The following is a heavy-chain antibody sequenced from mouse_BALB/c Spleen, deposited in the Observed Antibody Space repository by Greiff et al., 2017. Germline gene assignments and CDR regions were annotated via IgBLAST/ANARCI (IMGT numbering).Heavy chain of an antibody. CDR1: GYAFSSYW. CDR3: AREGYGNYAWFAY. D-gene: IGHD2-10*02. V-gene: IGHV1-80*01. CDR2: IYPGDGDT. Sequence: QVQLQQSGAELVRPGSSVKISCKASGYAFSSYWMNWVKQRPGQGLEWIGQIYPGDGDTNYNGKFKGKVTLTADKSSSTAYMQLSSLTSEDSAVYFCAREGYGNYAWFAYWGQGTLVTVSA. J-gene: IGHJ3*01.